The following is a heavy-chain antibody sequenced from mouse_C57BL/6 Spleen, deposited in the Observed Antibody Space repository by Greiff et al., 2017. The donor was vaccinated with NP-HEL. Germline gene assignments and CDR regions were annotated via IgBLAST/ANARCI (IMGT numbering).Heavy chain of an antibody. J-gene: IGHJ1*03. CDR3: TRKGYYGSRMVYWYFDV. Sequence: QVQLQQSGAELVRPGASVTLSCKASGYTFTDYEMHWVKQTPVHGLEWIGAIDPETGGTAYNQKFKGKAILTADKSSSTAYMELRSLTSEDSAVYYCTRKGYYGSRMVYWYFDVWGTGTTVTVSS. CDR1: GYTFTDYE. D-gene: IGHD1-1*01. V-gene: IGHV1-15*01. CDR2: IDPETGGT.